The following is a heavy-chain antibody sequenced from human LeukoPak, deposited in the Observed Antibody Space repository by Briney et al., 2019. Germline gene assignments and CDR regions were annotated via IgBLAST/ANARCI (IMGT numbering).Heavy chain of an antibody. Sequence: GGSLRLSCAAFGFTFSSYSINWVRQAPGKGLEWVSSISSSSSYIYYADSVKGRFTISRDNAKNSLYLQMNSLRAEDTAVYYCAREGYGDAFDIWGQGTMVTVSS. CDR3: AREGYGDAFDI. V-gene: IGHV3-21*01. J-gene: IGHJ3*02. CDR2: ISSSSSYI. CDR1: GFTFSSYS. D-gene: IGHD2-15*01.